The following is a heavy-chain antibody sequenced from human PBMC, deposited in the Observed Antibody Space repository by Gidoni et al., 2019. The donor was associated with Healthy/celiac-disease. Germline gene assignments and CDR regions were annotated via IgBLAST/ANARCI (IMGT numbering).Heavy chain of an antibody. V-gene: IGHV1-18*01. D-gene: IGHD2-2*01. CDR3: AREGSVPAAVHYYYYGMDV. CDR1: GYTFTSYG. Sequence: QVQLVQSGAEVKKPGASVKVSCTASGYTFTSYGISWVRQAPGQGLEWMGWISAYNGNTNYAQKLQGRVTMTTDTSTSTAYMELRSLRSDDTAVYYCAREGSVPAAVHYYYYGMDVWGQGTTVTVSS. J-gene: IGHJ6*02. CDR2: ISAYNGNT.